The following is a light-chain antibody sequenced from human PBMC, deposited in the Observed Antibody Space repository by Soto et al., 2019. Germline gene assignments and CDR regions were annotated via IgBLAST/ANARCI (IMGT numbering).Light chain of an antibody. CDR1: QSLLYSSNNRNY. CDR2: WAS. V-gene: IGKV4-1*01. CDR3: QQYISTPIT. J-gene: IGKJ5*01. Sequence: DIVMTQSPDSLAVSLGETATINCKSSQSLLYSSNNRNYLVWYQHKPGQPPKLLIYWASTRELGVPDRFSGSGSWTDFTLTISRLQAEDVAVYYCQQYISTPITFGQGTRVEIK.